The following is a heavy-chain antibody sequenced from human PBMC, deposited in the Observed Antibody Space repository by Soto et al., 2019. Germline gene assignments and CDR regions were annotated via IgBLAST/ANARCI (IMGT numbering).Heavy chain of an antibody. Sequence: GGSLRLSCAASGFTFSSYGMHWVRQAPGKGLEWVAVISYDGSNKYYADSVKGRFTISRDNSKNTLYLQMNSLRAEDTAVYYCAKLAIAAAANDACDIWGQGTMVTVSS. CDR1: GFTFSSYG. J-gene: IGHJ3*02. CDR2: ISYDGSNK. V-gene: IGHV3-30*18. D-gene: IGHD6-13*01. CDR3: AKLAIAAAANDACDI.